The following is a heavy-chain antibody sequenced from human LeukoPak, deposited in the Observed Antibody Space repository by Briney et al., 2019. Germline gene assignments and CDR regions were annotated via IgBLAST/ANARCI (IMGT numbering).Heavy chain of an antibody. CDR2: ISDDGRNK. J-gene: IGHJ6*01. Sequence: GGSLRLSCSASGFTFSSYGMHWVRQAPGKGLEGVAVISDDGRNKYYAESVKGRITISSDNSNNKLFLQMNSLRGDDPVVSHFSKQFPNGWNQYRYGMVVWGGGAAFIVSS. CDR1: GFTFSSYG. V-gene: IGHV3-30*18. CDR3: SKQFPNGWNQYRYGMVV. D-gene: IGHD2-8*01.